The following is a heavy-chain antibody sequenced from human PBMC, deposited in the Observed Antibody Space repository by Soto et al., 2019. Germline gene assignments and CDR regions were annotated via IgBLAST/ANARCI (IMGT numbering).Heavy chain of an antibody. CDR1: GFTFSFYG. V-gene: IGHV3-33*01. CDR2: IWHDGSNK. Sequence: QVQLVESGGGVVQPGRSLRLSCAASGFTFSFYGMHWVRQAPGKGLEWVAVIWHDGSNKSYADSVKGRFTISRDNSNNTLYLQMNSLRAEDTAIYYCAREARILSFNWFYPWGQGTLVTVSS. J-gene: IGHJ5*02. D-gene: IGHD2-15*01. CDR3: AREARILSFNWFYP.